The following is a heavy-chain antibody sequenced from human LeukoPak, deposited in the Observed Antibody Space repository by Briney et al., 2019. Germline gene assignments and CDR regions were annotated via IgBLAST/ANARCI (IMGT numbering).Heavy chain of an antibody. D-gene: IGHD5-12*01. CDR1: GFTLWRHG. Sequence: GSLRLSCTTSGFTLWRHGMHWVRQAPGKGLEWVAVTWYGGSDYADSVRGRFSVSRDIFGNTVYLQMDNLRVEDTALYYCAREQSTSGHAGAFDIWGQGTVVTVPS. J-gene: IGHJ3*02. CDR2: TWYGGS. V-gene: IGHV3-33*01. CDR3: AREQSTSGHAGAFDI.